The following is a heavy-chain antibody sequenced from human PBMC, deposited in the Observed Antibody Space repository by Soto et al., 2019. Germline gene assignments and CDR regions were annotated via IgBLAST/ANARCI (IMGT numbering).Heavy chain of an antibody. CDR3: ARGGLWWNYPPGSANWFDP. D-gene: IGHD1-7*01. J-gene: IGHJ5*02. Sequence: QVQLQQWGAGLLKPSETLSLTCAVYGGSFSGYYWSWIRQPPGKGLEWIGEINDSGSTNYNPSLKSRVTISVDTSKNQFSLKLSSVTAADTAVYYCARGGLWWNYPPGSANWFDPWGQGTLVTVSS. CDR2: INDSGST. CDR1: GGSFSGYY. V-gene: IGHV4-34*01.